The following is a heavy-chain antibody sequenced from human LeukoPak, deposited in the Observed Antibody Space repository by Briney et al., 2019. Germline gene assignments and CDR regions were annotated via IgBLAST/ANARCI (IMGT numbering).Heavy chain of an antibody. D-gene: IGHD2-15*01. V-gene: IGHV4-34*01. CDR3: VREERYCSGGGCYQVDY. J-gene: IGHJ4*02. CDR1: GGSFRGYY. Sequence: SETLSLTRAVYGGSFRGYYWSWIRQPPRRGLEWVGEINHSGRTKYNLSLLSRVTISVDTSKYQFSLKLSSVDAADTAVYYCVREERYCSGGGCYQVDYWGQGTLVTVSS. CDR2: INHSGRT.